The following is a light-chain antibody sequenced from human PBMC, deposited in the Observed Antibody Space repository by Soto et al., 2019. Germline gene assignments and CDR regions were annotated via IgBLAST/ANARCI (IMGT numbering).Light chain of an antibody. CDR3: SSYAGSNIDYV. J-gene: IGLJ1*01. CDR2: EVS. CDR1: SSDVGGYKY. V-gene: IGLV2-8*01. Sequence: QSGLTQPPSASGSPGRSVTSSCTGTSSDVGGYKYVSWYQQHPGKVPKLMIYEVSKRPSGVPDRFSGSKSGNTASLTVSGLQAEDEADYYCSSYAGSNIDYVFGTGTRSPS.